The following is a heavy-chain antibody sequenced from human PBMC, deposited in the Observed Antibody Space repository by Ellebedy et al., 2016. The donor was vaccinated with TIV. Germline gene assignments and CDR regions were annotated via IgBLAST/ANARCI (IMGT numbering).Heavy chain of an antibody. CDR1: GFTFNKYW. V-gene: IGHV3-7*01. J-gene: IGHJ3*02. Sequence: GGSLRLSXAASGFTFNKYWMSWVRQAPGKGLEWVASIKQDGSDEYFVDSVKGRFTISRDNAKNSLYLQMNSLRAEDTAVCYCARAPVYSNYDFDAFDIWGQGTMVTVSS. CDR2: IKQDGSDE. D-gene: IGHD4-11*01. CDR3: ARAPVYSNYDFDAFDI.